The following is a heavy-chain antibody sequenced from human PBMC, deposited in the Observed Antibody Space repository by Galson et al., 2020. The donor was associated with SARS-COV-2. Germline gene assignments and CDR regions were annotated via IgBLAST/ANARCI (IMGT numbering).Heavy chain of an antibody. CDR3: AISGNLVRGRGGYFDV. J-gene: IGHJ2*01. CDR1: GYTFTNYW. D-gene: IGHD3-10*01. V-gene: IGHV5-51*01. CDR2: IYPEDSDS. Sequence: GESLKISYKGSGYTFTNYWIAWARPMPRQGPAWTGNIYPEDSDSRYRPSFEGQLTIPADKSISTAYLQCSSLKTSDTAMYYGAISGNLVRGRGGYFDVWGRGTLVTVSS.